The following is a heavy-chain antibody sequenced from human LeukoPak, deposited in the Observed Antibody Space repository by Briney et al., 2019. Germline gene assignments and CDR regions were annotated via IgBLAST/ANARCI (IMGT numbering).Heavy chain of an antibody. D-gene: IGHD6-13*01. J-gene: IGHJ4*02. CDR1: GYNFTSYW. Sequence: GESLQISCKGSGYNFTSYWIGWVRPMPGKGLEWMEIIYPGDSDTRYSPSFQGQVTISADKSISTAYLQWSSLKASDTAMYYCARQEGSSSWFYWGQGTLVTVSS. CDR3: ARQEGSSSWFY. CDR2: IYPGDSDT. V-gene: IGHV5-51*01.